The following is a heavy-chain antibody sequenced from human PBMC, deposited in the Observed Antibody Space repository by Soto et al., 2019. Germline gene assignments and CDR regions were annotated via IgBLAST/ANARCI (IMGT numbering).Heavy chain of an antibody. J-gene: IGHJ2*01. Sequence: QVQLQQWGAGPLRPLETLSLTCGVSGGSFSGYYWAWIRQSPGKGLEWIGEINDRGSNNYNPSLKSRVSISGDTSKNHYSLNLRSVTAADTAVYYCARESHDILTGPPWVWYFDLWGRGTLVTVSS. D-gene: IGHD3-9*01. CDR3: ARESHDILTGPPWVWYFDL. CDR1: GGSFSGYY. V-gene: IGHV4-34*01. CDR2: INDRGSN.